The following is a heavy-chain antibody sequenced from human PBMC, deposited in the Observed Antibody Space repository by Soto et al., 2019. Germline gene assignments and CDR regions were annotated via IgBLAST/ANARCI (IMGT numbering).Heavy chain of an antibody. CDR3: ARDIGVVTYYGMDV. V-gene: IGHV3-21*01. CDR2: ISSSSSYI. CDR1: GFTFSSYS. Sequence: EVQLVESGGGLVKPGGSLRLSCAASGFTFSSYSMNWVRQAPGKGLEWVSSISSSSSYIYYADSVKGRFTISRDNAKNSLYLQMNSLRAEDTAVYYCARDIGVVTYYGMDVWGQGTTVTVSS. D-gene: IGHD3-3*01. J-gene: IGHJ6*02.